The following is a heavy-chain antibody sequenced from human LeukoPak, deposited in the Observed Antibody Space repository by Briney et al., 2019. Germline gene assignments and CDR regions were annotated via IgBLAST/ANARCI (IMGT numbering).Heavy chain of an antibody. CDR2: FDPEDGET. CDR3: ATDQAWELLFQGAFDI. Sequence: ASVKVSCKVSGYTLTELSMHWVRQAPGKGLEWMGGFDPEDGETIYAQKFQGRVTMTEDTSTDTAYMELGSLRSEDTAVYYCATDQAWELLFQGAFDIWGQGTMVTVSS. V-gene: IGHV1-24*01. J-gene: IGHJ3*02. D-gene: IGHD1-26*01. CDR1: GYTLTELS.